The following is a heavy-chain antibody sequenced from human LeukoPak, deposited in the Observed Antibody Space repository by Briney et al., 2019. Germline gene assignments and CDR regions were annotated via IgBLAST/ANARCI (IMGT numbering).Heavy chain of an antibody. D-gene: IGHD1-26*01. V-gene: IGHV1-2*02. CDR1: GYTFTGHY. CDR3: ARGARGRMGATGY. J-gene: IGHJ4*02. Sequence: VASVKVSCKASGYTFTGHYMHWVRQAPGQGLEWMGWINPNSGGTNYAQKFQGRVTMTRDTSISTAYMELSRLRSDDTAVYYCARGARGRMGATGYWGQGTLVTVSS. CDR2: INPNSGGT.